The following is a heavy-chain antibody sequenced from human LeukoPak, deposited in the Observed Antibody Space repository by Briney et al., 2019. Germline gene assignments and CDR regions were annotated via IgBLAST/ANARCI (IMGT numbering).Heavy chain of an antibody. CDR1: GFTFSSYW. D-gene: IGHD3-22*01. CDR2: IKRGGSEK. CDR3: AREDYYDSSGPFY. Sequence: PGGSLRLSCAASGFTFSSYWMSWVRQAPGKGLEWVANIKRGGSEKYYVDSVKGRFTISRDNAKNSLYLQMNSLRAEDTAVYYCAREDYYDSSGPFYWGQGTLVTVSS. J-gene: IGHJ4*02. V-gene: IGHV3-7*01.